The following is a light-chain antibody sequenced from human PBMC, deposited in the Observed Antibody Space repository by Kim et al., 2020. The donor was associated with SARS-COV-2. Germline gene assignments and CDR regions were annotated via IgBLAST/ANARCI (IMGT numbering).Light chain of an antibody. CDR2: DVS. CDR1: SSDIGEYDY. V-gene: IGLV2-14*03. J-gene: IGLJ3*02. Sequence: GQSITIYCAGTSSDIGEYDYVSWYQQHPGKAPRRMIYDVSNRPSGVSNRFSGAKSGNTAALTISGLQAEDEADYHCSSYTTSNTLVFGGGTKLTVL. CDR3: SSYTTSNTLV.